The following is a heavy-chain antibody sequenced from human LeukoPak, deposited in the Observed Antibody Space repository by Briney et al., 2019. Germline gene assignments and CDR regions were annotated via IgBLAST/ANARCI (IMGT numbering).Heavy chain of an antibody. CDR2: INPNSGGT. J-gene: IGHJ4*02. Sequence: GASVKVSCKASGYTFTGYYMHGVRQAPGQGMEWMGWINPNSGGTNYAQKFQGRVNMTRDTSISTAYMELRRLSSEDTAVYYCARPYDYYDSSGYCPAFDYWGQGTLVTVSS. CDR1: GYTFTGYY. D-gene: IGHD3-22*01. CDR3: ARPYDYYDSSGYCPAFDY. V-gene: IGHV1-2*02.